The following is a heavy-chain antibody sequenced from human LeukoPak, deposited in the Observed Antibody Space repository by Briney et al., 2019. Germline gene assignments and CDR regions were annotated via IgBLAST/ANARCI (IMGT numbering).Heavy chain of an antibody. D-gene: IGHD5-18*01. CDR2: INSDGSIT. J-gene: IGHJ6*02. CDR1: GFTFTTYW. Sequence: GGSLRLSCAASGFTFTTYWMHWVRQAPGKGLVWVSHINSDGSITSYADSVKGRFTISRDNAKNTLYLQMNSLRAEDTAVYYCARDAVDTANAVWGQGTTVTVS. CDR3: ARDAVDTANAV. V-gene: IGHV3-74*01.